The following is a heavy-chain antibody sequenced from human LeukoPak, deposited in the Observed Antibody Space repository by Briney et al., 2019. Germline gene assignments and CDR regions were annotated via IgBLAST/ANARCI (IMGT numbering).Heavy chain of an antibody. J-gene: IGHJ4*02. CDR2: IIPIFGTA. V-gene: IGHV1-69*05. CDR1: GGTFSSYA. Sequence: SVKVSCKASGGTFSSYAISWVRQAPGQGLEWMGGIIPIFGTANYAQKFQGRVTMTRDTSTSTVYMELSSLRSEDTAVYYCARVGSTGYFDYWGQGTLVTVSS. CDR3: ARVGSTGYFDY.